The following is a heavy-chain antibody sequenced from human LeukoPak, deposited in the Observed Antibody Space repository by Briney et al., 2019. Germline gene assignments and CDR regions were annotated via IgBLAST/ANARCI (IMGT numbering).Heavy chain of an antibody. CDR3: HRESWHYYGSGSYYYYMDV. J-gene: IGHJ6*03. CDR2: IYTSGST. Sequence: MASETLSLTCTVSGGSISSGSYYWSWIRQPAGKGLEWIGRIYTSGSTNYNPSLKSRVTISVDTSKNQFSLKLSSVTAADTAVYYCHRESWHYYGSGSYYYYMDVWGKGTTVTISS. D-gene: IGHD3-10*01. V-gene: IGHV4-61*02. CDR1: GGSISSGSYY.